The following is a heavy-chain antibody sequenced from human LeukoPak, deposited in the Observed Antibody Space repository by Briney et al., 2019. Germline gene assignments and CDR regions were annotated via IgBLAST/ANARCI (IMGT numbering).Heavy chain of an antibody. CDR3: ARKRGYSYGYGFDY. CDR1: GFTFSSYA. Sequence: GRSLRLSCAASGFTFSSYAMHWVRQAPGKGLEWVAVISYDGSNKYYADSVKGRFTISRDNSKNTLYLQMNSLRAEDTAVYYCARKRGYSYGYGFDYWGQGTLVTVSS. V-gene: IGHV3-30*04. D-gene: IGHD5-18*01. J-gene: IGHJ4*02. CDR2: ISYDGSNK.